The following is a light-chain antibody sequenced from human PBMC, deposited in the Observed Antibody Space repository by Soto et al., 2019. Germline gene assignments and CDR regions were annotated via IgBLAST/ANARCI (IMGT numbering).Light chain of an antibody. CDR2: KAS. V-gene: IGKV1-5*03. CDR3: QHYNTYPWT. Sequence: EIQMTQSPSSLSASVGDRVTVTCRASQSISSWLAWYQQKAGKAPKLLIYKASALESGVPSRFSGSGSGTEFTPTISSLEPEDFATYYCQHYNTYPWTFGQGTKV. CDR1: QSISSW. J-gene: IGKJ1*01.